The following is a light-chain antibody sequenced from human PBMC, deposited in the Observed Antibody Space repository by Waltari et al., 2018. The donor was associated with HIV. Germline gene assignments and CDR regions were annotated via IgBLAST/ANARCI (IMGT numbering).Light chain of an antibody. Sequence: EIVMTKSPATLTGSPGEGVTLSCRASQSIIINLAWYQQKPGQAPRLLMFGTSNRATGFPARFSGSGSGTEFSLTISSLQSEDFAVYYCQQYNNWPLTFGGGTKVEIK. CDR1: QSIIIN. J-gene: IGKJ4*01. V-gene: IGKV3-15*01. CDR2: GTS. CDR3: QQYNNWPLT.